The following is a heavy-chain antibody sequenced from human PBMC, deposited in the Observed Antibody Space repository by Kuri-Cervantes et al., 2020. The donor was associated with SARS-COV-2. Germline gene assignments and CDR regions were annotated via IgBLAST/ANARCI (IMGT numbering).Heavy chain of an antibody. D-gene: IGHD3-10*01. Sequence: SETLSLTCTVSGGSLSSYYWSWIRQPPGKGLEWIGYIYYSGSTNYNPSLKSRVTISVDTSKNQFSLKLSSVTAADTAVYYCARGWDYGSGSYYPRGDYGMDVWGQGTTVTVSS. V-gene: IGHV4-59*01. CDR3: ARGWDYGSGSYYPRGDYGMDV. CDR2: IYYSGST. J-gene: IGHJ6*02. CDR1: GGSLSSYY.